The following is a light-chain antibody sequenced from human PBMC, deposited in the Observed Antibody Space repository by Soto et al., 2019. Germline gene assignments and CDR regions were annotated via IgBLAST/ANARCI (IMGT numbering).Light chain of an antibody. J-gene: IGKJ4*01. V-gene: IGKV3-11*01. Sequence: EIVLTQSPATLSLSPGERATLSCRASQSVSTHLAWYQQKPGQAPSLLIYDAHKRATGIPARFSGSGSGTDFTLIISSLEPEDVALYYCSRLTFGGGTKVEIK. CDR3: SRLT. CDR2: DAH. CDR1: QSVSTH.